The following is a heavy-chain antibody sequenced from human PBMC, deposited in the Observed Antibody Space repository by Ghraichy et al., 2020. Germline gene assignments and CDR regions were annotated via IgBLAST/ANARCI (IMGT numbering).Heavy chain of an antibody. V-gene: IGHV3-43*01. CDR1: GFTFDDYT. CDR3: AKDSLIAAAGTVGNWFDP. CDR2: ISWDGGST. D-gene: IGHD6-13*01. J-gene: IGHJ5*02. Sequence: GGSLRLSCAASGFTFDDYTMHWVRQAPGKGLEWVSLISWDGGSTYYADSVKGRFTISRDNSKNSLYLQMNSLRTEDTALYYCAKDSLIAAAGTVGNWFDPWGQGTLVTVSS.